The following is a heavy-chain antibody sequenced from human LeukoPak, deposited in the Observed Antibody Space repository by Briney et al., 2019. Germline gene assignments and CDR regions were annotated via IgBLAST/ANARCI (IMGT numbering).Heavy chain of an antibody. CDR3: ARQGGYYDSSGPGYDY. D-gene: IGHD3-22*01. Sequence: SETLSLTCAIYGGSFSGYYWSWIRQPPGKGLEWIGEINHSGGTNYNPSLKSRVTISVDTSKNQFSLKLSSVTAADTAVYYCARQGGYYDSSGPGYDYWGQGTLVTVSS. J-gene: IGHJ4*02. V-gene: IGHV4-34*01. CDR1: GGSFSGYY. CDR2: INHSGGT.